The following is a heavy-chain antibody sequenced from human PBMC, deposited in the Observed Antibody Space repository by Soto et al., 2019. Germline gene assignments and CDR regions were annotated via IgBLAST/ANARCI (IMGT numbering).Heavy chain of an antibody. V-gene: IGHV3-30*18. Sequence: GGSLRLSCAASGFTFSSYGMHWVRQAPGKGLEWVAVISYDGSNKYYADSVKGRFTISRDNSKNTLYLQMNSLRAEDTAVYYCAKATVAGTGYYYYYGMDVWGQGTTVTVSS. CDR1: GFTFSSYG. D-gene: IGHD6-19*01. CDR2: ISYDGSNK. CDR3: AKATVAGTGYYYYYGMDV. J-gene: IGHJ6*02.